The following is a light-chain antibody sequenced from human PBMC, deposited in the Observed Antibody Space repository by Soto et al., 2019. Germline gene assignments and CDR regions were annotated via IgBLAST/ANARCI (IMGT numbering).Light chain of an antibody. V-gene: IGLV2-14*01. Sequence: QSGLTKPASVSLSPRQSITISCTGASSDVGSYTYVSWYQQHPGKAPKLMIYEVNNRPSGVSNRFSGSKSGNTASLTISGLQAEDEADYYCSSYTSSSTLYVFGTGTKVTVL. J-gene: IGLJ1*01. CDR3: SSYTSSSTLYV. CDR2: EVN. CDR1: SSDVGSYTY.